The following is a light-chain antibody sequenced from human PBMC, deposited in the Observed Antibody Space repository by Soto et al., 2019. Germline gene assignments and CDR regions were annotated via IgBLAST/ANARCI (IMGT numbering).Light chain of an antibody. CDR1: SSNIGAEYD. CDR3: QSYDSSLTTFV. CDR2: GDN. Sequence: SVLTQPPSVSGAPGQRVAISCTGSSSNIGAEYDVHWYQQLPGTAPKRLIYGDNNRLSGVPDRFSGSKSGTSASLAITGLQPEDEADYYCQSYDSSLTTFVFGTGTKV. J-gene: IGLJ1*01. V-gene: IGLV1-40*01.